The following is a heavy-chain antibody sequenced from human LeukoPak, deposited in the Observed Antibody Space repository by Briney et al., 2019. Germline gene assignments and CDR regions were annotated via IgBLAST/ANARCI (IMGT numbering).Heavy chain of an antibody. CDR3: ATLGLLSDCMDV. CDR1: GYTLTELS. D-gene: IGHD2/OR15-2a*01. CDR2: FDPVDGET. Sequence: GSSVKVSCKVSGYTLTELSMHWVRQAPGKGLEWMGGFDPVDGETIYEQTFQGRVTMTEYTSTDTAYMELSSLRSEHTAGYYCATLGLLSDCMDVWGQGTTVTVS. V-gene: IGHV1-24*01. J-gene: IGHJ6*02.